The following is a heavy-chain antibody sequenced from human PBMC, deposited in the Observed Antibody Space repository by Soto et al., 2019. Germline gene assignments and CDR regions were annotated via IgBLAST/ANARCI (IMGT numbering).Heavy chain of an antibody. CDR3: ARGRTRTIRPDAFDI. V-gene: IGHV1-69*13. Sequence: SVKVSCKASGGTFSSYAISWVRQAPGQGLEWMGGIIPIFGTANYAQKFQGRVTITADESTSTAYMELSSLRSEDTAVYYCARGRTRTIRPDAFDIWGQGTMVTVSS. CDR2: IIPIFGTA. CDR1: GGTFSSYA. J-gene: IGHJ3*02. D-gene: IGHD1-1*01.